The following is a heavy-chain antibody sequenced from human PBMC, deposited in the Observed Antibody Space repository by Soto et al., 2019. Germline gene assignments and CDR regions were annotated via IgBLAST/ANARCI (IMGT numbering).Heavy chain of an antibody. J-gene: IGHJ5*02. CDR3: VKAPLGNSWFDP. Sequence: EVQLVESGGGLVQPGGSLRLSCTASGFTFNTYWMHWVRQAPGKGLVWVSRINPDGSTITYADSVKGRFTISRDNAKNTLYLQMHSLRAEDTAVYYCVKAPLGNSWFDPWGQGTLVTVSS. CDR2: INPDGSTI. V-gene: IGHV3-74*03. D-gene: IGHD7-27*01. CDR1: GFTFNTYW.